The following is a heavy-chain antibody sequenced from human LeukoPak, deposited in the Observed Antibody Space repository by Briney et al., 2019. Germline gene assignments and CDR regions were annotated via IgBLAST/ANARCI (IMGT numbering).Heavy chain of an antibody. D-gene: IGHD6-13*01. J-gene: IGHJ4*02. V-gene: IGHV3-74*01. CDR2: IVSHGRST. CDR3: ARGDSTWADY. CDR1: VFIFSNYC. Sequence: PGGSLTLSCAASVFIFSNYCVHWVRHVPGKGVVWVSRIVSHGRSTSHADSVRGRFTMSRDNAKNTLYLQMNSLRAEDTAVYYCARGDSTWADYWGQGTLVTVSS.